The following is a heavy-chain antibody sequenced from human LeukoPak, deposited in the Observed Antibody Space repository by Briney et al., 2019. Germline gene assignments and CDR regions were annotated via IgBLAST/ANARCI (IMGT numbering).Heavy chain of an antibody. CDR2: INHSGST. CDR3: ARSVSVLRYFDWLPAPLDY. D-gene: IGHD3-9*01. Sequence: SETLSLTCAVYGGSFSGYYWSWIRQPPGKGLEWIGEINHSGSTNYNPSLKSRVTISVDTSKNQFSLKLSSVTAADTAVYYCARSVSVLRYFDWLPAPLDYWGQGTLVTVSS. CDR1: GGSFSGYY. V-gene: IGHV4-34*01. J-gene: IGHJ4*02.